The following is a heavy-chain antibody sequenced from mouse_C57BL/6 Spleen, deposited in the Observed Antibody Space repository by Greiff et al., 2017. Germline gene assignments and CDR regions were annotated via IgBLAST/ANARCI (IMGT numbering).Heavy chain of an antibody. Sequence: VQLQQSGAELVRPGASVTLSCKASGYTFTDYEMHWVKQTPVHGLEWIGAIDPETGGTAYNQKFKGKATLTADKSSSTAYMELRSLTSEDSAVYYCTRTGKSYWGQGTTLTVAS. CDR1: GYTFTDYE. D-gene: IGHD2-1*01. J-gene: IGHJ2*01. CDR2: IDPETGGT. CDR3: TRTGKSY. V-gene: IGHV1-15*01.